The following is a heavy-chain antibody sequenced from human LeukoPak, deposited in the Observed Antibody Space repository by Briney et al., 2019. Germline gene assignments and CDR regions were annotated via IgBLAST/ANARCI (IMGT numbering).Heavy chain of an antibody. CDR1: GYTFTGYY. CDR2: INPNSGGT. J-gene: IGHJ4*02. CDR3: AREDTAAAVYYFDY. V-gene: IGHV1-2*02. Sequence: ASVKVSCKASGYTFTGYYMHWVRQAPGQGLEWMGWINPNSGGTNSAQKFQGRVTMTRDTSISTAYMELSRLRSDDTAVYYCAREDTAAAVYYFDYWGQGTLVTVSS. D-gene: IGHD6-13*01.